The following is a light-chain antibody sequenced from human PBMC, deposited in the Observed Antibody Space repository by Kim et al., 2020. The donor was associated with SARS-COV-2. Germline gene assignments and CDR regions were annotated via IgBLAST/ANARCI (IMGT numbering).Light chain of an antibody. CDR2: ATY. CDR3: QKYGDSKT. V-gene: IGKV3-20*01. Sequence: EIVLTQSPGTLPLSPGERATLPCRASQSVSSNHLAGYQQKPGQAPSLLIYATYTRAPGIPDRFSGSGSGTDFTLTISGLEPEDFAVYYCQKYGDSKTFGQGTKVDIK. J-gene: IGKJ1*01. CDR1: QSVSSNH.